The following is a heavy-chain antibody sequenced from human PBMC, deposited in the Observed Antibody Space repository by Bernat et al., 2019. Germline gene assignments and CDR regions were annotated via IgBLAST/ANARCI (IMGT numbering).Heavy chain of an antibody. J-gene: IGHJ3*02. CDR1: GFTFSLAW. Sequence: DVQLVESGGRLVNPGGSLRLSCTASGFTFSLAWLDWVRQTPGKGLEWLGRTKSKRSGGAIDYSAPVKGRFTISRDDSRNILYLQMDGLKNEDTGVYYCTWVQKPVGSFDIWGQGTMVTVSS. V-gene: IGHV3-15*01. CDR2: TKSKRSGGAI. CDR3: TWVQKPVGSFDI. D-gene: IGHD3-10*01.